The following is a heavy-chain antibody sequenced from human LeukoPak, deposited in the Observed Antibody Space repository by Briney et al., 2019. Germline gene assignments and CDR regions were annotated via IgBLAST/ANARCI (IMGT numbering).Heavy chain of an antibody. CDR1: GYTFTGYY. CDR2: IIPIFGTA. J-gene: IGHJ3*02. CDR3: ARSGSPDSSGSDAFDI. D-gene: IGHD3-22*01. V-gene: IGHV1-69*13. Sequence: SVKVSCKASGYTFTGYYMHWVRQAPGQGLGWMGGIIPIFGTANYAQKFQGRVTITADESTSTAYMELSCLRSEDTAVYYCARSGSPDSSGSDAFDIWGQGTMVTVSS.